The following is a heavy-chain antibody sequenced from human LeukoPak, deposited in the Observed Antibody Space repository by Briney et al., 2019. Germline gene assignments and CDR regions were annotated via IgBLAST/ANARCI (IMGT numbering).Heavy chain of an antibody. CDR3: ARAPALGVPAAPNYFDY. V-gene: IGHV4-34*01. CDR1: GGSFSGYY. J-gene: IGHJ4*02. Sequence: PSETLSLTCAVYGGSFSGYYWSWIRQPPGKGLEWIGEINHSGSTNYNPSLKSRVTISVDTSKNQFSLKLSSVTAADTAVYYCARAPALGVPAAPNYFDYWGQGTLVTVSS. D-gene: IGHD2-2*01. CDR2: INHSGST.